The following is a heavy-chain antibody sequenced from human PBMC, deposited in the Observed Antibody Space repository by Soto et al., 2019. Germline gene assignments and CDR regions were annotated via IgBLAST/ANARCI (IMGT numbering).Heavy chain of an antibody. J-gene: IGHJ3*02. CDR1: GGNFSSYA. Sequence: SVKVSCKASGGNFSSYAISWVRQAPGPGLEWMGGIIPIFGTANYAQKFQGRVTITADESTSTAYMELSSLRSEDTAVYYCASQIRDYVWGSYRSGAFDIWR. CDR2: IIPIFGTA. V-gene: IGHV1-69*13. CDR3: ASQIRDYVWGSYRSGAFDI. D-gene: IGHD3-16*02.